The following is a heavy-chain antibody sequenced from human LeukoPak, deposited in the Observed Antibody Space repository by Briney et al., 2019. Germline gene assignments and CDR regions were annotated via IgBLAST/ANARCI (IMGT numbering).Heavy chain of an antibody. CDR3: ARAPSTTWLQSLVDY. D-gene: IGHD5-24*01. J-gene: IGHJ4*02. Sequence: ASVKVSCKASGYTFTSYGISWVRQAPGQGLEWMGWISAYNGNTSYVQKLQGRVTMTTDTSTSTAYMELRSLRSDDTAVYYCARAPSTTWLQSLVDYWGQGTLVTVSS. CDR1: GYTFTSYG. V-gene: IGHV1-18*01. CDR2: ISAYNGNT.